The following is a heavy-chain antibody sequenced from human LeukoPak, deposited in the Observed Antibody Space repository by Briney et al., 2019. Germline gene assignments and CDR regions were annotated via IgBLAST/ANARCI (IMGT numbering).Heavy chain of an antibody. J-gene: IGHJ4*02. CDR1: GFTFSSYA. D-gene: IGHD6-13*01. Sequence: GGSLRLSCAASGFTFSSYAMSWVRQAPGKGLEWVSAFSGSGGSTYYADSVKGRFTISRDNSKNTLYLQMNSLRAEDTAVYYCAKARAYSSSWYTPFDYWGQGTLVTVSS. CDR2: FSGSGGST. CDR3: AKARAYSSSWYTPFDY. V-gene: IGHV3-23*01.